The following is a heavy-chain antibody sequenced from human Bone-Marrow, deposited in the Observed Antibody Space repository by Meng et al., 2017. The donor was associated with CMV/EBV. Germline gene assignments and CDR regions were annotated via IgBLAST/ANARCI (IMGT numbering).Heavy chain of an antibody. CDR1: EYRFSNYW. V-gene: IGHV5-51*01. Sequence: GESLKISCKGSEYRFSNYWIAWVRQMPGRGLECMGIIYPGDSDTRYSPSFQGQVTISADKSINTAYLQWSSLKASDTAMYYCARLDYYSYAMDVWGQGTTVTVSS. CDR3: ARLDYYSYAMDV. CDR2: IYPGDSDT. J-gene: IGHJ6*02.